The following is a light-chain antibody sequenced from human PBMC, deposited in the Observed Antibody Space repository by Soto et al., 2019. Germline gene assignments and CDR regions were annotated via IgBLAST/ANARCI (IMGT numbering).Light chain of an antibody. CDR1: SANIGAAYN. J-gene: IGLJ1*01. CDR3: QSYDSSLSGYV. Sequence: QSVLTQPPSVSGAPGQRVTISCTGSSANIGAAYNVDWYQQLPGTAPKLLIYGNNNRPSGVPAGFSGSKSGTSASLAIAGLQAEDEGDYYCQSYDSSLSGYVFGTGTKVTVL. V-gene: IGLV1-40*01. CDR2: GNN.